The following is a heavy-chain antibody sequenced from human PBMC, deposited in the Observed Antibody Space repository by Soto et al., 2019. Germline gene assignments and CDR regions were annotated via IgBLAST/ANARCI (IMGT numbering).Heavy chain of an antibody. CDR3: ARDPHPRRGTVVVPAATYYYGMDV. D-gene: IGHD2-2*01. J-gene: IGHJ6*02. Sequence: GASVKVSCKASGYTFTSYGIGWVRQAPGQGLEWMGWISAYNGNTNYAQKLQGRVTMTTDTSTSTAYMELRSLRSDDTAVYYCARDPHPRRGTVVVPAATYYYGMDVWGQGTTVTVSS. CDR2: ISAYNGNT. CDR1: GYTFTSYG. V-gene: IGHV1-18*04.